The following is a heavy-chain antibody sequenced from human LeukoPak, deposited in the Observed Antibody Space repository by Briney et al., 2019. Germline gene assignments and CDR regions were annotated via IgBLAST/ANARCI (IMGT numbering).Heavy chain of an antibody. CDR3: ARTRISAPVDY. Sequence: GASVKVSCKASGYTFTTYYMHWVRQALAQGLEWMEIINPSGGSTSYAQKFQGRVTMTRDTSTSTVYMELNRLRSDDTAVYYCARTRISAPVDYWGQGTLVTVSS. J-gene: IGHJ4*02. CDR1: GYTFTTYY. D-gene: IGHD6-6*01. V-gene: IGHV1-46*01. CDR2: INPSGGST.